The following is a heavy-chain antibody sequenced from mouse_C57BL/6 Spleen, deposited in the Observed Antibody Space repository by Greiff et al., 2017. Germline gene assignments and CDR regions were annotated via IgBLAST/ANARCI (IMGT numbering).Heavy chain of an antibody. V-gene: IGHV1-53*01. CDR2: INPSNGGT. D-gene: IGHD1-1*01. J-gene: IGHJ3*01. CDR3: ARGYYYGTPWFAY. Sequence: VKLQQPGTELVKPGASVKLSCKASGYTFTSYWMHWVKQRPGQGLEWIGNINPSNGGTNYNEKFKSKATLTVDKSSSTAYMQLSSLTSEDSAVYYCARGYYYGTPWFAYWGQGTLVTVSA. CDR1: GYTFTSYW.